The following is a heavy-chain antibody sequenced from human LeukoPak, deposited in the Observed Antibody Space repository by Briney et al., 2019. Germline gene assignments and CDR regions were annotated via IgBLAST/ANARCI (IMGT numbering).Heavy chain of an antibody. CDR3: ASFTVAGRRGRNNWFDP. J-gene: IGHJ5*02. D-gene: IGHD6-19*01. Sequence: GRSLRLSCAASGLTFSSYAMHWVRQAPGKGLEWVAVISYDGSNKYYADSVKGRFTISRDNSKNTLYLQMNSLRAEDTAVYYCASFTVAGRRGRNNWFDPWGQGTLVTVSS. CDR2: ISYDGSNK. CDR1: GLTFSSYA. V-gene: IGHV3-30-3*01.